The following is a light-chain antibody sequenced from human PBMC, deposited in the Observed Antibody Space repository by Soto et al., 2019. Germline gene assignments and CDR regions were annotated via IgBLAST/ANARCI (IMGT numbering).Light chain of an antibody. CDR3: QQYGTSLL. Sequence: VLTQSPVTLSMSPGERATLSCRASQSVSSSYLAWYQQKPGQAPRLLTYGASTRATGIPDRFSGSGSGTDFTLTISRLEPEDFAVYYCQQYGTSLLFGQGTRLEIK. CDR2: GAS. CDR1: QSVSSSY. V-gene: IGKV3-20*01. J-gene: IGKJ5*01.